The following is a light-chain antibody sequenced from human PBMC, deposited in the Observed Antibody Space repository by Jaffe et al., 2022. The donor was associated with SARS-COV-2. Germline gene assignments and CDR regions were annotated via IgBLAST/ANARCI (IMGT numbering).Light chain of an antibody. J-gene: IGKJ2*03. V-gene: IGKV4-1*01. Sequence: DIVMTQSPDSLAVSLGERATINCKSSQSVLYSSNNKNYLAWYQHKSGQPPKLLLYWASTRESGVPARFSGSGSGTDFSLTISSLQAEDVAIYYCQQFYSAPYSFGQGTKVEIK. CDR2: WAS. CDR1: QSVLYSSNNKNY. CDR3: QQFYSAPYS.